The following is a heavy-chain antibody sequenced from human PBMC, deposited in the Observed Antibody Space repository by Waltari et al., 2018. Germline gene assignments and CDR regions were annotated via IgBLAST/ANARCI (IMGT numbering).Heavy chain of an antibody. V-gene: IGHV4-4*09. J-gene: IGHJ4*02. CDR2: IYTTGGT. CDR3: ARGLSIRWELPGFFDT. D-gene: IGHD1-26*01. Sequence: QVRLQESGPGLVKPSQTLALTCTVSGGSLSGLYWSWIRLSPGKGLEWIGFIYTTGGTNSNPAVKNRVTMSADTARGQFSLRLTSLSASDTATYYCARGLSIRWELPGFFDTWGQGILVTVSS. CDR1: GGSLSGLY.